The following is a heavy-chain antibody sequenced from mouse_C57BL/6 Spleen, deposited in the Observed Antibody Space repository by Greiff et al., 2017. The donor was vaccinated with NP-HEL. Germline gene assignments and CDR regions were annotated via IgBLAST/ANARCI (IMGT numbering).Heavy chain of an antibody. CDR2: IDPSDSYT. D-gene: IGHD2-1*01. Sequence: QVQLQQPGAELVKPGASVKLSCKASGYTFTSYWMQWVQQRPGQGLEWIGEIDPSDSYTNYNQKFKGKATLTVDTSSSTAYMQLSSLTSEDSAVYYCARGDYGNYGGAYWGQGTLVTVSA. CDR1: GYTFTSYW. J-gene: IGHJ3*01. CDR3: ARGDYGNYGGAY. V-gene: IGHV1-50*01.